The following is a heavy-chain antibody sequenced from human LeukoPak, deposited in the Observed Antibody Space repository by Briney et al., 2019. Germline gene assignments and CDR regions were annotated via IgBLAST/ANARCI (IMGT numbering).Heavy chain of an antibody. CDR2: ISSSSSYI. D-gene: IGHD5-24*01. CDR1: GFTFSSYS. Sequence: GGSLRLSCAASGFTFSSYSMNWVRQAPGKGLEWVSSISSSSSYIYYADSVKGRLTISRDHATNSLYLQMNSLGAEDTAVYYCARASSEMATIYFDYWGQGTLVTVSS. CDR3: ARASSEMATIYFDY. J-gene: IGHJ4*02. V-gene: IGHV3-21*01.